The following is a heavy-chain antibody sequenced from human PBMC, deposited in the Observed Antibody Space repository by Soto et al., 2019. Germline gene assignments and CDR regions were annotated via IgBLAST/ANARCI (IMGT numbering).Heavy chain of an antibody. CDR1: GYTFTSYD. CDR3: ARPSPDNSSGWYMGGRRGYYYGMDV. V-gene: IGHV1-8*01. Sequence: ASVKVSCKASGYTFTSYDINWVRQATGQGLEWMGWMNPNSGNTGYAQKFQGRVTMTRNTSISTAYMELSSLRSEDTAVYYCARPSPDNSSGWYMGGRRGYYYGMDVWGQGTTVTVSS. D-gene: IGHD6-19*01. J-gene: IGHJ6*02. CDR2: MNPNSGNT.